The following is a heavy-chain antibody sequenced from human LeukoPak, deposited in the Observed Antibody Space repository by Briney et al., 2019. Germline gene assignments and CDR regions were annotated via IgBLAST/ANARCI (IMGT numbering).Heavy chain of an antibody. V-gene: IGHV1-69*01. J-gene: IGHJ4*02. D-gene: IGHD3-22*01. Sequence: SVKVSCKASGGSFSRYAISWVRQAPGQGLEWMGGVIPIFGTANYAQKFQGRVTITADESTRTAYMELRTLRSEDTAIYYCARGSGETGGYYYVYWGRGTPVTVSS. CDR1: GGSFSRYA. CDR2: VIPIFGTA. CDR3: ARGSGETGGYYYVY.